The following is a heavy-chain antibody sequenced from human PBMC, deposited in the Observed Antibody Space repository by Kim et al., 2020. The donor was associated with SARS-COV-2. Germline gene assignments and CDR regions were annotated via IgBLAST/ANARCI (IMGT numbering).Heavy chain of an antibody. CDR3: ARESDSSGYYFHFDY. D-gene: IGHD3-22*01. Sequence: PSLKSRVTISVDTSKNQFSLKLSSVTAADTAVYYCARESDSSGYYFHFDYWGQGTLVTVSS. J-gene: IGHJ4*02. V-gene: IGHV4-59*01.